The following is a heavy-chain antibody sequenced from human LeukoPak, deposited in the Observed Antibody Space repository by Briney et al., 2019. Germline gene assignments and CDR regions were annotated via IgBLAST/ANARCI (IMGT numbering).Heavy chain of an antibody. D-gene: IGHD5-18*01. J-gene: IGHJ4*02. Sequence: GGSLRLSCAASGFTFSSYWMSWVRQAPGKGLEWVANIKKDGSEKYYVDSVKGRFTISRDNAKTSLYLQMNSLRAEYTAVYYCARDLSGVTGYTYGRGIDYWGQGTLVTVSS. CDR2: IKKDGSEK. CDR3: ARDLSGVTGYTYGRGIDY. V-gene: IGHV3-7*01. CDR1: GFTFSSYW.